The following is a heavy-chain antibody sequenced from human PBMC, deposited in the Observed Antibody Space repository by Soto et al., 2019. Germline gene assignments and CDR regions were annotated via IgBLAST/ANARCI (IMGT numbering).Heavy chain of an antibody. V-gene: IGHV1-46*03. D-gene: IGHD6-6*01. CDR1: GYTFTSYY. CDR3: ARQLVPPYYYYYGMDV. Sequence: ASVKVSCKASGYTFTSYYMHWVRQAPGQRLEWMGIINPSGGSRSYAQKFKGRVTMTRDTSTSTVYMELSSMRSDDTAVYYCARQLVPPYYYYYGMDVWGQGTTVTVSS. CDR2: INPSGGSR. J-gene: IGHJ6*02.